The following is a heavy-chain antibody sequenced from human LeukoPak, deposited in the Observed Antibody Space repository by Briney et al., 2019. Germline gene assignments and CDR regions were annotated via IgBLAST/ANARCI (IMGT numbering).Heavy chain of an antibody. CDR1: GGSISSGSYY. CDR3: AREKFTMVREDWFDP. J-gene: IGHJ5*02. V-gene: IGHV4-61*02. Sequence: SETLSLTCTVSGGSISSGSYYCSWIRQPARKGLEWIGRIYTSGSTNYNPSLKRRVTISVDTSTNQFSLKLSSVTAADTAVYYCAREKFTMVREDWFDPWGQGTLVTVSS. D-gene: IGHD3-10*01. CDR2: IYTSGST.